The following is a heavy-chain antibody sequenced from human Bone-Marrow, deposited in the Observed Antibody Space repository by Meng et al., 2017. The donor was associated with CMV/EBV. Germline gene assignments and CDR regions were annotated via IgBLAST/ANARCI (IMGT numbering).Heavy chain of an antibody. Sequence: ASVKDSCKASGYTFTSYDINWVRQATGQGLEWMGWMNPNSGNTGYAQKFQGRVTMTRNTSISTAYMELSSLRSEDTAVYYCARGPGTSYYDFWSGYYLNVVGYYYGMDVWGQGPTVTVPS. CDR1: GYTFTSYD. D-gene: IGHD3-3*01. J-gene: IGHJ6*02. CDR2: MNPNSGNT. CDR3: ARGPGTSYYDFWSGYYLNVVGYYYGMDV. V-gene: IGHV1-8*01.